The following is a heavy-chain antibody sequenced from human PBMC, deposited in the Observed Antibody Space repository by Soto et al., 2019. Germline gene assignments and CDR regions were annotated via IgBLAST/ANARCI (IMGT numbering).Heavy chain of an antibody. Sequence: GSLRLSCAASGFTFSSYSMNWVRQAPGKGLEWVSSISSSSSYIYYADSVKGRFTISRDNAKNSLYLLMNSLRAEDTAVYYCARGTYCSSTSCYYYYYYGMDVWGQWTTVTVSS. D-gene: IGHD2-2*01. CDR1: GFTFSSYS. J-gene: IGHJ6*02. CDR3: ARGTYCSSTSCYYYYYYGMDV. CDR2: ISSSSSYI. V-gene: IGHV3-21*01.